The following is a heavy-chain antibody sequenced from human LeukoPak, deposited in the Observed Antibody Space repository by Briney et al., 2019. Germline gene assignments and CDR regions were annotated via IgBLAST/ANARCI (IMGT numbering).Heavy chain of an antibody. Sequence: GASVKVSCKTSGYSFTDYCMHWVRQAPGQGLEWMGWIKQNSGDTSSAQKVPGRVTRTRDTAITTAYMELRWLTSHDRAIYYCARPYRLHGCAYLIGPWGLGTLVTVSS. CDR2: IKQNSGDT. J-gene: IGHJ5*02. D-gene: IGHD2-21*01. V-gene: IGHV1-2*02. CDR3: ARPYRLHGCAYLIGP. CDR1: GYSFTDYC.